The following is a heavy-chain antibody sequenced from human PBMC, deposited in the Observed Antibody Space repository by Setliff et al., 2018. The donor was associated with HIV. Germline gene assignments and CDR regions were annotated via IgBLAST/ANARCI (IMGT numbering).Heavy chain of an antibody. D-gene: IGHD3-10*01. J-gene: IGHJ4*02. CDR2: INPSDGTT. CDR3: ARDRQDYSAGSYIYYFDY. CDR1: GYTFTSCF. V-gene: IGHV1-46*01. Sequence: ASVKVSCKASGYTFTSCFMHWVRQAPGQGLEYMGIINPSDGTTDYTKKFQDRVTMTSDTSTSTVYMELRSLRSDDTAVYYCARDRQDYSAGSYIYYFDYWGQGTLVTVSS.